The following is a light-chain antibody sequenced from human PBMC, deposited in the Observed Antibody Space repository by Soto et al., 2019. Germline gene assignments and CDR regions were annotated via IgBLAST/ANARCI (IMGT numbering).Light chain of an antibody. CDR1: NSNIGSNP. Sequence: QSVLTQPPSASGTPGQRVTISCSGGNSNIGSNPVHWYRQLPGTAPKLLIYSNNQRPSGVPDRFSGSKSGTSASLAISGLQYEDEADYYCALWDDSLNGRVFGGGTKLPVL. CDR3: ALWDDSLNGRV. V-gene: IGLV1-44*01. J-gene: IGLJ2*01. CDR2: SNN.